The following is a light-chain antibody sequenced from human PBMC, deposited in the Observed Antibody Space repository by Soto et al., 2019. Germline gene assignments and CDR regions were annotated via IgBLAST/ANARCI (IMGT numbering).Light chain of an antibody. V-gene: IGKV1-5*01. J-gene: IGKJ1*01. CDR2: DAS. Sequence: DFQMTQSPSTLSASVGDRVTITCRASQSISTWLAWYQQKPGKAPKLLIYDASSLESGVPSRFSGSGSGTEFTLTISSLQPNDFATYYCQQYSSHFLTFGQGTKVDIK. CDR1: QSISTW. CDR3: QQYSSHFLT.